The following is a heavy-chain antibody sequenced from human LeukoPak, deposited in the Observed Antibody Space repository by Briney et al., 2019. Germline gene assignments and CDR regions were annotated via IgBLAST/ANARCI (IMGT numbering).Heavy chain of an antibody. D-gene: IGHD6-25*01. J-gene: IGHJ4*02. CDR3: ARDLILADNGGSSAHDY. V-gene: IGHV3-21*01. CDR2: ISSSSSYI. CDR1: GFTFSNYA. Sequence: GGSLRLSCAASGFTFSNYAMSWVRQAPGKGLEWVSSISSSSSYIYYADAVRGRFSISRDNAKRSLYLQMSSLRVEDTAVYYCARDLILADNGGSSAHDYWGQGTLVTVSS.